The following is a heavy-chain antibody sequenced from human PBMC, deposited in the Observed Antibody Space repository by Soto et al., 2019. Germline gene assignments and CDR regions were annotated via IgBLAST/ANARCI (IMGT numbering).Heavy chain of an antibody. V-gene: IGHV3-53*01. CDR1: GFTVSSNY. D-gene: IGHD3-10*01. Sequence: QPGGSLRLSCADSGFTVSSNYMSWVRQAPGKGLEWVSVIYSGGSTYYADSVEGRFTISRDNSKNTLYLQMNSLRVEDTAVYYCARGAPYGSGSYYKDWGQGTLVTVSS. J-gene: IGHJ1*01. CDR2: IYSGGST. CDR3: ARGAPYGSGSYYKD.